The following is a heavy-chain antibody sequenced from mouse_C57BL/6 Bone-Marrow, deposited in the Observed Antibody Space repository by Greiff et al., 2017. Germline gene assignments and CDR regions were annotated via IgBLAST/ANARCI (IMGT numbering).Heavy chain of an antibody. V-gene: IGHV2-2*01. J-gene: IGHJ4*01. D-gene: IGHD1-1*01. CDR1: GFSLTSYG. CDR3: ARRDYGSSPYAMDY. CDR2: IWSGGST. Sequence: VQLVESGPGLVQPSQCLSITCTVSGFSLTSYGVHWVRQSPGKGLEWLGVIWSGGSTDYNAAFISRLSISKDNSKSQVFFKMNSLQADATAIYYCARRDYGSSPYAMDYWGQGTSVTVSS.